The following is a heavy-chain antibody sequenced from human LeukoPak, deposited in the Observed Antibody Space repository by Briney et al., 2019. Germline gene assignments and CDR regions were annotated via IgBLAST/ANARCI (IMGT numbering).Heavy chain of an antibody. D-gene: IGHD3-10*01. CDR2: IYHSGST. Sequence: PSETLSLTCAVSGYSISSGYYWGWIRQPPGKGLEWIGSIYHSGSTYYNPSLKSRVTISVDTSKNQFSLKLSSVTAADTAVYYCASFSYYGSGPDYWGQGTLVTVSS. J-gene: IGHJ4*02. CDR1: GYSISSGYY. CDR3: ASFSYYGSGPDY. V-gene: IGHV4-38-2*01.